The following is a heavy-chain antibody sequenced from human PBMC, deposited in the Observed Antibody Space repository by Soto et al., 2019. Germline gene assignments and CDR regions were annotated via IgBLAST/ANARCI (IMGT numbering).Heavy chain of an antibody. CDR1: GYSFSSYG. D-gene: IGHD1-1*01. CDR3: ARLEHNFGPHDY. CDR2: ISVHNGYT. V-gene: IGHV1-18*01. Sequence: QVQLAQSGAEVKNPGASVTVSCKASGYSFSSYGISWVRQAPGLGLEWVGWISVHNGYTKYAAELQGRVTMTTDTSTSTAYMELRSLRSDDSAVYFCARLEHNFGPHDYWGQGTLVTVTA. J-gene: IGHJ4*02.